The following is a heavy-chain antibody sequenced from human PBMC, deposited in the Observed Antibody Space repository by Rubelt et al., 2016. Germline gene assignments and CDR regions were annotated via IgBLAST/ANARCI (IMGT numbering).Heavy chain of an antibody. CDR1: GGSFSGYY. V-gene: IGHV4-34*01. J-gene: IGHJ4*02. D-gene: IGHD3-3*01. CDR3: ARGWNYDFWSGYSYYFDY. CDR2: INHSGST. Sequence: QVQLQQWGAGLLKPSETLSLTCAVYGGSFSGYYWSWIRQPPGKGLEWIGEINHSGSTNYNPSLRSLVTISVYTSKNQFSLKLSSVTAADTAVYYCARGWNYDFWSGYSYYFDYWGQGTLVTVSS.